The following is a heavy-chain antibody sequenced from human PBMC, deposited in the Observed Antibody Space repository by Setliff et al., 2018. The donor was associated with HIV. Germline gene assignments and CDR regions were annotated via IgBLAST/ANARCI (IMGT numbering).Heavy chain of an antibody. CDR3: ARATSGTIHDF. CDR2: ISPFNGNT. V-gene: IGHV1-18*01. Sequence: ASVKDSCKASGYTISTYLIAWVRQAPGQGLEWMGWISPFNGNTNYAQKLQGRLTVTTDTSTSTAYMELRSLRSDDTAVYYCARATSGTIHDFWGQGTLVTVSS. D-gene: IGHD3-10*01. CDR1: GYTISTYL. J-gene: IGHJ4*02.